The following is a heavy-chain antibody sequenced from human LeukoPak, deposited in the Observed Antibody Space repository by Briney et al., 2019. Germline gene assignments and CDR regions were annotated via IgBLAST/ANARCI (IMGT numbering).Heavy chain of an antibody. CDR1: GFTFSSYV. D-gene: IGHD3-3*01. Sequence: GGSLRLSCAASGFTFSSYVMHWVRQAPGKGLEWVSVISGSGGSTYYADSVKGRFTISRDNSKNTLYLQMNSLRVEDTAVYYCARGGDFWSGYSRGYYMDVWGKGTTVTVSS. CDR3: ARGGDFWSGYSRGYYMDV. CDR2: ISGSGGST. V-gene: IGHV3-23*01. J-gene: IGHJ6*03.